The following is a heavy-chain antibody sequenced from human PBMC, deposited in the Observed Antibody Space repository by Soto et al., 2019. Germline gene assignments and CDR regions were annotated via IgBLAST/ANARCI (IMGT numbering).Heavy chain of an antibody. Sequence: GGSLRLSCAASGFTFSSYSMNWVRQAPGKGLEWVSSISSSSSYIYYADSVKGRFTISRDNAKNSLYLQMNSLRAEDTAVYYCAGPNGSGSYHYYYYYGMDVWGQGTTVTVSS. CDR2: ISSSSSYI. V-gene: IGHV3-21*01. J-gene: IGHJ6*02. CDR1: GFTFSSYS. D-gene: IGHD3-10*01. CDR3: AGPNGSGSYHYYYYYGMDV.